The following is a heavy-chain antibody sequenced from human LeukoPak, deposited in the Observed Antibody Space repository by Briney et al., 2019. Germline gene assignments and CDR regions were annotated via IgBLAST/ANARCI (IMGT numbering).Heavy chain of an antibody. Sequence: ASVKVSCTASGYTFTKYGISWVRHAPGQGLEWMGWISAYNGNTNYTQKLQGRVTMTTDTPTSTAYMELRSLRSDDTAVYYCARAGAVAGVSAFDIWGQGTMVIVSS. D-gene: IGHD6-19*01. V-gene: IGHV1-18*01. J-gene: IGHJ3*02. CDR3: ARAGAVAGVSAFDI. CDR2: ISAYNGNT. CDR1: GYTFTKYG.